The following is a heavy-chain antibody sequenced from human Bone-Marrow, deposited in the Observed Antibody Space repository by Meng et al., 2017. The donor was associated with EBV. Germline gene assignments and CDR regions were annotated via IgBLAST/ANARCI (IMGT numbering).Heavy chain of an antibody. CDR3: ATEPGYSSG. V-gene: IGHV1-3*01. D-gene: IGHD6-19*01. Sequence: VQRVQAGGGVGNPGASVKVPCKASGYTFTNDAMHWVRQAPGQKLEWMGWINPGNGNTKYSQKFQGRASITRDISASIVYMELTSLRSEDTAVYYCATEPGYSSGWGQGTLVTVSS. CDR2: INPGNGNT. CDR1: GYTFTNDA. J-gene: IGHJ4*02.